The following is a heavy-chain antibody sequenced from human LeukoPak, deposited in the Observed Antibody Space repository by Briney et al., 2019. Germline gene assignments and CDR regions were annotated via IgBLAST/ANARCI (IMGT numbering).Heavy chain of an antibody. CDR1: GGAISSYY. V-gene: IGHV4-59*01. CDR2: IYYSGST. D-gene: IGHD4-11*01. Sequence: SETLSLTCTVSGGAISSYYWSWIRRPPGKGLEWIGYIYYSGSTNYNPSLKSRVTISVDTSKNQFSLKLSSVTAADTAVYYCARDSDNYEGWFDPWGQGTLVTVSS. J-gene: IGHJ5*02. CDR3: ARDSDNYEGWFDP.